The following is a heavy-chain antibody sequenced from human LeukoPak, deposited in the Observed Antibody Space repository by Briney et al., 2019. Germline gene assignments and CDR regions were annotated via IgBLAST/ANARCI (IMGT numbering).Heavy chain of an antibody. CDR3: AREWELLFDY. V-gene: IGHV1-46*01. Sequence: ASVKVSCKASGYTFTGYYMHWVRQAPGQGLEWMGIISPSGGSTSYAQKFQGRVTMTRDTSTSTVYMELSSLRSEDTAVYYCAREWELLFDYWGQGTLVTVSS. CDR2: ISPSGGST. D-gene: IGHD1-26*01. CDR1: GYTFTGYY. J-gene: IGHJ4*02.